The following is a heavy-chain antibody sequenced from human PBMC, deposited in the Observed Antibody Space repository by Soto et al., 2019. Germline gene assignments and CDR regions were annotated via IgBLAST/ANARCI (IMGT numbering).Heavy chain of an antibody. Sequence: QVQLVQSGAEVKKPGSSVKVSCKASGGTFSSYAISWVRQSPGQGLEWMGGIIPIFGTANYAQKFQGRVTITADECTSAADLELSSRVSEDTAVYYCGRSTVITPPLYYYYGMEVWGQGTTVTVSS. CDR3: GRSTVITPPLYYYYGMEV. J-gene: IGHJ6*02. CDR2: IIPIFGTA. CDR1: GGTFSSYA. D-gene: IGHD4-17*01. V-gene: IGHV1-69*01.